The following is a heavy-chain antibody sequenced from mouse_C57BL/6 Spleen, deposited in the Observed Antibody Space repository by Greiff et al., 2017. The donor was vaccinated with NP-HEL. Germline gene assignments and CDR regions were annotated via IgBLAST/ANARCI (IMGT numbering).Heavy chain of an antibody. Sequence: EVKLVESGGGLVKPGGSLKLSCAASGFTFSDYGMHWVRQAPEQGLAWVAYISSGSSTLYYADTVKGRFTISRDNAKNTLFLQRTSLRSEDTDMYYCARGIYDYDGFAYWGQGTLVTVAA. CDR2: ISSGSSTL. V-gene: IGHV5-17*01. CDR1: GFTFSDYG. CDR3: ARGIYDYDGFAY. J-gene: IGHJ3*01. D-gene: IGHD2-4*01.